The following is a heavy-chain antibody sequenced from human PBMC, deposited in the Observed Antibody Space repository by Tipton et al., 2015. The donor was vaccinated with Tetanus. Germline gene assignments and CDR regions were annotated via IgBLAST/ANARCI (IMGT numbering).Heavy chain of an antibody. CDR3: ARDNGRVIDSSGYYYPNWFDP. D-gene: IGHD3-22*01. V-gene: IGHV3-21*04. CDR1: GFTFSSFA. J-gene: IGHJ5*02. CDR2: IGSTSHYM. Sequence: SLRLSCVTSGFTFSSFAMSWVRQAPGKGLEWVSSIGSTSHYMYYADSVKGRFTISRDNAKNSLYLQMNSLRAEDTALYHCARDNGRVIDSSGYYYPNWFDPWGQGTLVAVSS.